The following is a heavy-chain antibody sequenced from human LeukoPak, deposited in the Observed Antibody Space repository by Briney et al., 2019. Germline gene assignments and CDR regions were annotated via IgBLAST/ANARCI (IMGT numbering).Heavy chain of an antibody. V-gene: IGHV4-34*01. J-gene: IGHJ4*02. CDR3: ARGDY. CDR1: GGSLSGYY. Sequence: PSETLSLTCAVYGGSLSGYYWSWIRQPPGKGLEWIGEINHSGSTNYNPSLKSRVTISVDTSKNQLSLKLSSATAADMAVYYCARGDYWGQGTLVTVSS. CDR2: INHSGST.